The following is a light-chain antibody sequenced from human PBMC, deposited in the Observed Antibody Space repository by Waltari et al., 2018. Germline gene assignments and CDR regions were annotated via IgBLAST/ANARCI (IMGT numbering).Light chain of an antibody. V-gene: IGLV1-40*01. CDR1: SSNIGAGHD. CDR3: QSYDSSLSSYV. J-gene: IGLJ1*01. CDR2: GNN. Sequence: SILTQPTSVSGAPGPRVTISCTGSSSNIGAGHDVHWYQAFPGTAPKLLIYGNNNRPSGVPDRFSGSKSGTSASLAITGLQAEDEADYYCQSYDSSLSSYVFGTGTKVTVL.